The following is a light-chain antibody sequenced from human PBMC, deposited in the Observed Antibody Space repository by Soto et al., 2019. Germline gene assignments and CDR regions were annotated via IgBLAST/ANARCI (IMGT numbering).Light chain of an antibody. CDR3: QQYDSSPRT. CDR2: GAS. V-gene: IGKV3-20*01. J-gene: IGKJ2*01. Sequence: EIVLTQSPGTLSLSPGERATLSCRASQSVGSYLTWYQQKPGQAPRLLIYGASSSSTGITDMCIGSRSGTDFSLTITRLVEGDFAVDYCQQYDSSPRTFGQGTKLEIK. CDR1: QSVGSY.